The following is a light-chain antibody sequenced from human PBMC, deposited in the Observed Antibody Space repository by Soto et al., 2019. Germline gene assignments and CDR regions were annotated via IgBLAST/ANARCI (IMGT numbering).Light chain of an antibody. CDR3: QVWDITTDHYV. CDR1: NIGSKR. Sequence: SYELTQPPSVSVAPEKTARLTCGGDNIGSKRVHWYRQKPGQAPVLVIYYDSDRPSGIPERFSGYNSGNTATLTINRVEVGDEADYYCQVWDITTDHYVFGTGTKLTVL. V-gene: IGLV3-21*04. CDR2: YDS. J-gene: IGLJ1*01.